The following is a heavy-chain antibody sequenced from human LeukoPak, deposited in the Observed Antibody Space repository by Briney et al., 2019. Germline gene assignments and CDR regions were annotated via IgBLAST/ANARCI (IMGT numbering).Heavy chain of an antibody. CDR3: AKDQEVVVITWAVDY. CDR1: GFSFSIYS. CDR2: ISSGSSTI. J-gene: IGHJ4*02. Sequence: GGSLRLSCAVSGFSFSIYSMNWVRQAPGKGLEWISYISSGSSTIYYADSVKGRFTISRDNSKNTLFLQMNSLRTEDTAVYYCAKDQEVVVITWAVDYWGQGTLVTVSS. D-gene: IGHD3-22*01. V-gene: IGHV3-48*01.